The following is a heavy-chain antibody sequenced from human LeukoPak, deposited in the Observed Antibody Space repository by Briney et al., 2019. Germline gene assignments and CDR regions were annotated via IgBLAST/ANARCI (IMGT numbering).Heavy chain of an antibody. Sequence: SETLSLTCTVSGGSISSDYWNWIRQPAGKGLEWIGRIYDKGSTNYNPSLKSRVTMSVDTSKNQFSLILRSVTTADTAVYYCATGYTSGWCVYWGQGTLVTVSS. V-gene: IGHV4-4*07. D-gene: IGHD6-19*01. CDR2: IYDKGST. J-gene: IGHJ4*02. CDR1: GGSISSDY. CDR3: ATGYTSGWCVY.